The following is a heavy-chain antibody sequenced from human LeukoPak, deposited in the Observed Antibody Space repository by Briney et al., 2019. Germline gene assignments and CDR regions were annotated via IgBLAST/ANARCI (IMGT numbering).Heavy chain of an antibody. CDR2: INHSGST. CDR1: GASFSGYY. J-gene: IGHJ5*02. Sequence: SETLSLTCAVYGASFSGYYWSWIRQPPGKGLEWIGEINHSGSTKYNPSLKSRVTISVDTSKNQFSLKLSSVTAADTAVYYCARDVPTYNWFDPWGQGTLVTVSS. V-gene: IGHV4-34*01. CDR3: ARDVPTYNWFDP. D-gene: IGHD3-10*02.